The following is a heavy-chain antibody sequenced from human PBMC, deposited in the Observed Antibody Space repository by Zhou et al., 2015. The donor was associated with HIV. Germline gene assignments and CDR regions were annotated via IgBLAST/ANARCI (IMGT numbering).Heavy chain of an antibody. V-gene: IGHV1-69*01. CDR1: GGTFSSYG. D-gene: IGHD3-22*01. J-gene: IGHJ5*02. Sequence: QVQLVQSGPEVKKPGSSVKVSCKASGGTFSSYGISWVRQAPGQGLEWMGGIIPMFATANYAQKFQGRVTITADESTSTAYLELRSLRSEDTAVYYCARDAEPYYYESSGYYYGGGWFDPWGQGTLVTVSS. CDR2: IIPMFATA. CDR3: ARDAEPYYYESSGYYYGGGWFDP.